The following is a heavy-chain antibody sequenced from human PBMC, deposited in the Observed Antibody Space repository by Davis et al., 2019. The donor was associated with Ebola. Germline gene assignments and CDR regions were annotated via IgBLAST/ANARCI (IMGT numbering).Heavy chain of an antibody. J-gene: IGHJ6*02. CDR1: GYTFTSYD. D-gene: IGHD6-13*01. CDR2: MNPNSGNT. CDR3: ASWYSSSWYYYYYGMDV. V-gene: IGHV1-8*01. Sequence: ASVKVSCKASGYTFTSYDINWVRQATGQGLEWMGWMNPNSGNTGYAQKFQGRVTMTRNTSISTAYMELSSLRSEDTAVYYCASWYSSSWYYYYYGMDVWGQGTTVTVSS.